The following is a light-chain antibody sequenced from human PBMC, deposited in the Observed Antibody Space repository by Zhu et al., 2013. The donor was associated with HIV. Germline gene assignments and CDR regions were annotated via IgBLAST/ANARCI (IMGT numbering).Light chain of an antibody. CDR3: QQYGDAPPWT. V-gene: IGKV3-20*01. Sequence: EIVLTQSPGTLSLSPGERTTLSCRASQTVTSSYLAWYQHKPGQAPRLLIYGASTRAIGIPDRFSGSGSGTDFTLTISRLEPEDFATYYCQQYGDAPPWTFGQGTNVEIK. CDR2: GAS. CDR1: QTVTSSY. J-gene: IGKJ1*01.